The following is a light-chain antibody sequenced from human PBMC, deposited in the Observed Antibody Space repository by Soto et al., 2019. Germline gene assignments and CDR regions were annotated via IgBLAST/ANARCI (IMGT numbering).Light chain of an antibody. J-gene: IGKJ1*01. Sequence: EIVMTQSPAKLSVSPGERATLSCRASQSVSSDLAWYHQKPGQAPRLLLYGASTRATGIPARFSGSGSGTEFTLTINSLQSEDFAVYYCHQYNNWPRTVGQGTKVDIK. CDR3: HQYNNWPRT. V-gene: IGKV3-15*01. CDR2: GAS. CDR1: QSVSSD.